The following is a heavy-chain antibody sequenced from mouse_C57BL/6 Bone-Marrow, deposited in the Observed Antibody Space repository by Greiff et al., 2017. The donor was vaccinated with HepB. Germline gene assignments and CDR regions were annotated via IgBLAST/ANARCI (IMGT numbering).Heavy chain of an antibody. CDR1: GFAFSSSW. Sequence: QVQLQQSGPELVKPGASVKISCKASGFAFSSSWMNWVKQRPGKGLEWIGRIYPGDGDTNYNGKFKGKATLTADKSSSTAYMQLSSLTSEDSAVYFCARGGGLQAWFAYWGQGTLVTVSA. CDR2: IYPGDGDT. V-gene: IGHV1-82*01. J-gene: IGHJ3*01. D-gene: IGHD2-4*01. CDR3: ARGGGLQAWFAY.